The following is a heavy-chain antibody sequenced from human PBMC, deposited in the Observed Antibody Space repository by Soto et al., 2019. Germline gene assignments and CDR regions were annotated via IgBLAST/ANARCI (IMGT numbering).Heavy chain of an antibody. J-gene: IGHJ6*02. CDR1: GFTFSSYG. CDR3: AKDESSAHGYYYYGMDV. CDR2: ISYDGSNK. V-gene: IGHV3-30*18. Sequence: PGGSLRLSCAASGFTFSSYGMHWVRQAPGKGLEWVAVISYDGSNKHYADSVKGRFTISRDNSKNTLYLQMNSLRAEDTAVYYCAKDESSAHGYYYYGMDVWGQGTTVTVS.